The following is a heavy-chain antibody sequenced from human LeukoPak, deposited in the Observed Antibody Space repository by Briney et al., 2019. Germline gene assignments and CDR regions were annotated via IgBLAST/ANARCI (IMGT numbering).Heavy chain of an antibody. J-gene: IGHJ2*01. CDR1: GGTFSSYA. D-gene: IGHD4-17*01. V-gene: IGHV1-69*05. Sequence: SVKVSCKASGGTFSSYAISWVRQAPGQGLEWMGRIIPIFGTANYAQKFQGRVTITTDESTSTAYMELSRLRSEDTAVYYCARDRGYGDYGWYFDLWGRGTLVTVSS. CDR3: ARDRGYGDYGWYFDL. CDR2: IIPIFGTA.